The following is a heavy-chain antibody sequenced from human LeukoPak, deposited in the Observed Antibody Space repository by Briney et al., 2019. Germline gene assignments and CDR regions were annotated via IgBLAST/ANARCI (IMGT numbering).Heavy chain of an antibody. J-gene: IGHJ3*02. CDR1: GYTFTGYY. Sequence: ASVNVSCKPSGYTFTGYYMHWVRQAPRQGLEWRGRITTNSGGTNNAQKFQGRVTMTRDTSISTAYMELSRLRSDDTAVYYCARGTPEDAFETWGQGTMVTVSS. CDR3: ARGTPEDAFET. CDR2: ITTNSGGT. V-gene: IGHV1-2*06.